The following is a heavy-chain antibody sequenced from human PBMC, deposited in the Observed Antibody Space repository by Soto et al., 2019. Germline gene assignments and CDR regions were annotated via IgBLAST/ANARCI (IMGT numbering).Heavy chain of an antibody. V-gene: IGHV4-4*02. D-gene: IGHD3-10*01. CDR3: ARHGRSASYYNHFDY. CDR2: IYHSGST. J-gene: IGHJ4*02. CDR1: SGSISSSNW. Sequence: SETLSLTCTVSSGSISSSNWWSWVRQPPGKGLEWIGDIYHSGSTNYNPSLKSRVAISVDKSKNQFSLKLSSVTAADTAVYYCARHGRSASYYNHFDYWGQGTLVTVSS.